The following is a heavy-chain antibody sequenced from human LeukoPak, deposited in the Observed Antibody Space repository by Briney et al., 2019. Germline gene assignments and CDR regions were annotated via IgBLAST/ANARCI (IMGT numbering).Heavy chain of an antibody. CDR3: AKRHASSSRDY. Sequence: GRSLRLSCAAAGFTFANSWISCVRQAAGKGLGWVANIKQDGSDKYHVDSVKCRFTISRDNAKNSLYLQMNSLRAEETAVYYCAKRHASSSRDYSGQGTLFTVSS. CDR1: GFTFANSW. V-gene: IGHV3-7*01. CDR2: IKQDGSDK. D-gene: IGHD6-6*01. J-gene: IGHJ4*02.